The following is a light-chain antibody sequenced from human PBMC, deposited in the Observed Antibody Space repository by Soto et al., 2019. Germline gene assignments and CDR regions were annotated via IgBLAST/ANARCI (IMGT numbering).Light chain of an antibody. V-gene: IGKV3-20*01. Sequence: EIVLTQSPGTLSLSPGERATLSCRASQSVSSSFLAWYQQKPGQAPRLLIYGASSRATGLPDRFSGSGSGTAFTLTSSRLEPEAVAVYYCQQYGRSPLTFGGGTKVEIK. CDR3: QQYGRSPLT. CDR1: QSVSSSF. J-gene: IGKJ4*01. CDR2: GAS.